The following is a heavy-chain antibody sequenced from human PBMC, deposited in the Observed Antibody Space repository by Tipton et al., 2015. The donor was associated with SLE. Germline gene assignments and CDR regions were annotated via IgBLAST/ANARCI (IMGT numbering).Heavy chain of an antibody. CDR1: GFTFRRSW. D-gene: IGHD5-18*01. V-gene: IGHV3-7*01. Sequence: SLRLSCAASGFTFRRSWMNWVRQAPGKGPEWVANINEDGSETYYADSVKGRITISRDNAKNSLYLHLNSLRVEDAAVYYCVRGDSPWAFHMWGQGTMVTVSS. J-gene: IGHJ3*02. CDR2: INEDGSET. CDR3: VRGDSPWAFHM.